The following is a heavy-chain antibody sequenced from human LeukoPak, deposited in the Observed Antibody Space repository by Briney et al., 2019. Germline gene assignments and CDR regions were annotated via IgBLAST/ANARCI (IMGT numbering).Heavy chain of an antibody. CDR3: ARGIYGSGTDFDY. CDR2: IYISGGA. D-gene: IGHD3-10*01. CDR1: GDSISSGSYY. V-gene: IGHV4-61*02. Sequence: PSETLSLTCTVSGDSISSGSYYWNWIRQSAEKGLEWIGRIYISGGADYNPSLKSRVTISLDTSKNQFSLNLTSVTAADTAVYYCARGIYGSGTDFDYWGQGTLVTVSS. J-gene: IGHJ4*02.